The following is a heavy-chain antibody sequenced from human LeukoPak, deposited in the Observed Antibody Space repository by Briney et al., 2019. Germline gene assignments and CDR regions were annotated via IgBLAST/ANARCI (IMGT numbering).Heavy chain of an antibody. CDR2: IYYSGST. Sequence: PSETLSLTCTVSGGSISSYYWTWIRQPPGKGLEWIGYIYYSGSTSYNPSLKSRATISLDTSKNQFFLNLSSVIAADTAVYYCARDSTPGTNLNWFDPWGQGTLVTVSS. D-gene: IGHD1-1*01. V-gene: IGHV4-59*01. J-gene: IGHJ5*02. CDR1: GGSISSYY. CDR3: ARDSTPGTNLNWFDP.